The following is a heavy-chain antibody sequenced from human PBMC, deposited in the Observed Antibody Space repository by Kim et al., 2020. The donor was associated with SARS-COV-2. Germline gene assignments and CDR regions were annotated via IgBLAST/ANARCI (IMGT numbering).Heavy chain of an antibody. J-gene: IGHJ3*02. Sequence: SETLSLTCGVSGGSISTTNRWCGVRQSPTMGLGWIGEIYHTGKTNYKPSLNSRVTISLDKSKSQFSLKVTSVTAADTAVYYCARRRYYEGPVNYYAFDIWGQGAPITVSS. CDR3: ARRRYYEGPVNYYAFDI. D-gene: IGHD3-22*01. CDR1: GGSISTTNR. V-gene: IGHV4-4*02. CDR2: IYHTGKT.